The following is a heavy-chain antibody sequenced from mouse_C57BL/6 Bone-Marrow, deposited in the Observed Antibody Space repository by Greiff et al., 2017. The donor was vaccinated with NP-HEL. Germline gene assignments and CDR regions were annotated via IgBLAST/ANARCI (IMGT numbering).Heavy chain of an antibody. J-gene: IGHJ1*03. CDR3: ARWDYGSSYDWYFDV. CDR1: GFTFTDYY. CDR2: IRNKANGYTT. Sequence: EVKLMESGGGLVQPGGSLSLSCAASGFTFTDYYMSWVRQPPGKALEWLGFIRNKANGYTTEYSASVKGRFTISRDNSQSILYLQMNALGAEDSATYYCARWDYGSSYDWYFDVWGTGTTVTVSS. D-gene: IGHD1-1*01. V-gene: IGHV7-3*01.